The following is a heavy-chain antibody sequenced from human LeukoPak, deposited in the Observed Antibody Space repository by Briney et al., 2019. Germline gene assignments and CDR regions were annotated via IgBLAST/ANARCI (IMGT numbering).Heavy chain of an antibody. Sequence: GGSLRLSCAASGFTFSSYWMHWVRQAPGKGLVWVSRINTDGSSTTYADSVKGRFTISRDNAKNTLYLQINSLRAEDTAVYYCAREIVGAFDYWGQGTLVTVSS. V-gene: IGHV3-74*01. CDR2: INTDGSST. CDR3: AREIVGAFDY. J-gene: IGHJ4*02. D-gene: IGHD1-26*01. CDR1: GFTFSSYW.